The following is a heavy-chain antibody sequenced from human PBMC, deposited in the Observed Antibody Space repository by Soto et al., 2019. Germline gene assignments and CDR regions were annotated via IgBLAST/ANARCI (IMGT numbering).Heavy chain of an antibody. CDR1: GDSVSSNSAA. CDR3: AREGYCSSTSCYRDYYYGMDV. J-gene: IGHJ6*02. D-gene: IGHD2-2*02. V-gene: IGHV6-1*01. CDR2: TYYRSKWYN. Sequence: QTLSLTCAISGDSVSSNSAAWNWIRQSPSRGLEWLGRTYYRSKWYNDYAVSVKSRITINPDTSKNQFSLQLNSVTPEDTAVYYCAREGYCSSTSCYRDYYYGMDVWGQGTTVTVSS.